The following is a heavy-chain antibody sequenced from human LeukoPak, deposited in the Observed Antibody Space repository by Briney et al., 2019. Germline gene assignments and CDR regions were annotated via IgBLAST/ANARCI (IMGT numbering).Heavy chain of an antibody. Sequence: SETLSLTCSVSGGSLSSYIWSWIRQPPGKGLEWIAYIYDTGSTNYNPSLKSRVTISVDRSKNQFSLKLTSVTAADTAVYYCATGAGGSSTCFDYWGQGTLVAVSS. V-gene: IGHV4-59*01. J-gene: IGHJ4*02. CDR2: IYDTGST. CDR3: ATGAGGSSTCFDY. CDR1: GGSLSSYI. D-gene: IGHD3-16*01.